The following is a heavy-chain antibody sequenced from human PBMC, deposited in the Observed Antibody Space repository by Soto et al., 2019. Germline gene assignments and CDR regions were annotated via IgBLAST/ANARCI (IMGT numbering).Heavy chain of an antibody. Sequence: GGSLRLSCAASGFTFSSYDMHWVRQATGKGLEWVSAIGTAGDTYYPGSVKGRFTISRENAKNSLYLQMNSLRAGDTAVYYCARAMGYYYYYGMDVWGQGTTVT. CDR3: ARAMGYYYYYGMDV. D-gene: IGHD3-10*01. V-gene: IGHV3-13*01. J-gene: IGHJ6*02. CDR2: IGTAGDT. CDR1: GFTFSSYD.